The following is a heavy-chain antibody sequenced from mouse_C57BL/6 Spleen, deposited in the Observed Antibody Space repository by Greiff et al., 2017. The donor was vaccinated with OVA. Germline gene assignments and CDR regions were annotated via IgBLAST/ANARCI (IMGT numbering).Heavy chain of an antibody. J-gene: IGHJ2*01. D-gene: IGHD2-4*01. CDR1: GFTFTDYY. V-gene: IGHV7-3*01. CDR3: ARYWDDYDYFDY. CDR2: IRNKANGYTT. Sequence: EVKVVESGGGLVQPGGSLSLSCAASGFTFTDYYMSWVRQPPGKALEWLGFIRNKANGYTTEYSASVKGRFTISRDNSQSILYLQMNALRAEDSATYYCARYWDDYDYFDYWGQGTTLTVSS.